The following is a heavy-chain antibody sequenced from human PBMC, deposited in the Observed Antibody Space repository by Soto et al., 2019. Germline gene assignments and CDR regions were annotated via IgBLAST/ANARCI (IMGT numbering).Heavy chain of an antibody. CDR3: AREVIGNYYGMDV. CDR1: GYTFTTHF. J-gene: IGHJ6*02. V-gene: IGHV1-46*01. Sequence: QVQLVQSGAEVKKPGASVKVSFGAPGYTFTTHFLPGVRQPPGQGFEWLGVINWRTGSTTYAQKFQDRVTMTRDTSTSTGYMELTSLRPEDTAVYYCAREVIGNYYGMDVWGQGTTVIVSS. CDR2: INWRTGST.